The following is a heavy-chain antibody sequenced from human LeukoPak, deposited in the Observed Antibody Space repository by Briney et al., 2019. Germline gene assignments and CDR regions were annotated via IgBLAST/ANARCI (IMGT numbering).Heavy chain of an antibody. V-gene: IGHV3-30*04. CDR1: GFTFSSYA. CDR2: ISYDGSNK. D-gene: IGHD3-22*01. Sequence: GRSLRLSCAASGFTFSSYAMHWVRQAPGKGLEWVAVISYDGSNKYYADSVKGRFTISRDNSKNTLYLQMNSLRAEDTAVYYCARGRPLDYYDSSGNNWFDPWGQGTLVTVSS. CDR3: ARGRPLDYYDSSGNNWFDP. J-gene: IGHJ5*02.